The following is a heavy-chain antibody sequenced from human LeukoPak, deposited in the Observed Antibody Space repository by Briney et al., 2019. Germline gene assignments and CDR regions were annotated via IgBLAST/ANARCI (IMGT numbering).Heavy chain of an antibody. J-gene: IGHJ4*02. V-gene: IGHV4-59*03. Sequence: PSETLSLTRTVSGDSISSYYWSWIRQPPGKGLEWVGQIYYSGSTNYNPSLKSRVTISLDTSKNQFSLKLNSVTAADTAVYYCAAESERWLVRSWGQGTLVTVSS. CDR2: IYYSGST. CDR3: AAESERWLVRS. CDR1: GDSISSYY. D-gene: IGHD6-19*01.